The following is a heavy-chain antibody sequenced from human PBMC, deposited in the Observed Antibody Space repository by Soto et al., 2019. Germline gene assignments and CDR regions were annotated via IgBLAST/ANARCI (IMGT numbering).Heavy chain of an antibody. CDR2: IIPIFGTA. D-gene: IGHD1-1*01. V-gene: IGHV1-69*12. J-gene: IGHJ4*02. CDR3: ARRSNWNRGYYFDY. Sequence: QVQLVQSGAEVKKPGSSVKVSCKASGGTFSSYAISWVRQAPGQGLEWMGGIIPIFGTANYAQKFQGRVTITADESTSTAYMELSSLRSEDTAVYYCARRSNWNRGYYFDYWGQGTLVTVSS. CDR1: GGTFSSYA.